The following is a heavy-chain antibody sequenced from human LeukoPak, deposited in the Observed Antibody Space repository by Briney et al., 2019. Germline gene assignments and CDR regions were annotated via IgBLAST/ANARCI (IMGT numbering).Heavy chain of an antibody. D-gene: IGHD2-15*01. CDR3: ATRYCSGGSCYGFDY. CDR2: IYYSGST. J-gene: IGHJ4*02. CDR1: GGSISSSSYY. V-gene: IGHV4-39*01. Sequence: KPSETLSLTCTLSGGSISSSSYYWGWIRQPPGKGLEWIGSIYYSGSTYYNPSLKSRVTISVDTSKNQSSLKLSSVTAADTAVYYCATRYCSGGSCYGFDYWGQGALVTVSS.